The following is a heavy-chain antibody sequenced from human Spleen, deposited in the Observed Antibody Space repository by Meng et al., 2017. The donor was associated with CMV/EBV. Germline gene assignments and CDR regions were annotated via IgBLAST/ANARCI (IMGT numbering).Heavy chain of an antibody. CDR1: GFTSSSYA. D-gene: IGHD2-2*01. Sequence: ATSGFTSSSYAMHWVRQAPGKGLEWVAVISYDGSNTYYTDSVKGRFTISRDNSKNTLYLQMNSLRAEDTAVYYCATEVVPAAMIGGYWGQGTLVTVSS. J-gene: IGHJ4*02. CDR3: ATEVVPAAMIGGY. CDR2: ISYDGSNT. V-gene: IGHV3-30*04.